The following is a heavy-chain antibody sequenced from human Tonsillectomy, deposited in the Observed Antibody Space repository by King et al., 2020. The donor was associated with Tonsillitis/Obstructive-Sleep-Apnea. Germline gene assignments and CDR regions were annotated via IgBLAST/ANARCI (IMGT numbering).Heavy chain of an antibody. Sequence: HVQLVESGGGVVQPGRSLRLSCAASGFTFSSHAMHWVRQAPGKGLEWVAVISYDGSNKYYADSVKGRFTISRDNSKNTLYLQINSLRAEDTAVYYCARDRRASGPNSNDYGDYGTDYWGQGTLVTVSS. D-gene: IGHD4-17*01. CDR3: ARDRRASGPNSNDYGDYGTDY. CDR2: ISYDGSNK. J-gene: IGHJ4*02. CDR1: GFTFSSHA. V-gene: IGHV3-30*01.